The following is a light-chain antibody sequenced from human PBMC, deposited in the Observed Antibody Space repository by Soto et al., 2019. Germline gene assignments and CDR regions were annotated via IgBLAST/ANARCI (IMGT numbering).Light chain of an antibody. Sequence: EIVLTQSPATLSLSPGERATLSCRASQSVSSYLAWYQQKPGQAPRLLIYDASNRATGIPARFSGSGSGTDFTLTISSLEPEDFAGYYRQQRSHWPPYTFGQGTKLEIK. J-gene: IGKJ2*01. CDR3: QQRSHWPPYT. CDR1: QSVSSY. V-gene: IGKV3-11*01. CDR2: DAS.